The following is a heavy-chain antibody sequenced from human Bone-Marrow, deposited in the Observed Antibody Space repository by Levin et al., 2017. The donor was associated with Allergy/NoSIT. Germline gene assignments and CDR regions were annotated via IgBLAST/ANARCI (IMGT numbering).Heavy chain of an antibody. J-gene: IGHJ4*02. CDR3: ARDKLAVAGTEDVRYFDF. D-gene: IGHD6-19*01. V-gene: IGHV4-31*03. CDR1: GASVSSGGYY. Sequence: SETLSLTCTVSGASVSSGGYYWTWIRQRPGEGLEWIGYTSHSGSTYHNPSLKSRVTISLDMSKNQLSLKRTTVTAADTAVYYCARDKLAVAGTEDVRYFDFWGQGILVTVSS. CDR2: TSHSGST.